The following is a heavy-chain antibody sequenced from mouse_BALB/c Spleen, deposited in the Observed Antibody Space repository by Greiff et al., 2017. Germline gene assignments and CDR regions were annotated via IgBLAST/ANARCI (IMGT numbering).Heavy chain of an antibody. V-gene: IGHV5-12-2*01. CDR3: ARAIYDGCWYFDV. CDR2: ISNGGGST. J-gene: IGHJ1*01. Sequence: EVLGVESGGGLVQPGGSLKLSCAASGFTFSSYTMSWVRQTPEKRLEWVAYISNGGGSTYYPDTVKGRFTISRDNAKNTLYLQMSSLKSEDTAMYYCARAIYDGCWYFDVWGAGTTVTVSS. CDR1: GFTFSSYT. D-gene: IGHD2-3*01.